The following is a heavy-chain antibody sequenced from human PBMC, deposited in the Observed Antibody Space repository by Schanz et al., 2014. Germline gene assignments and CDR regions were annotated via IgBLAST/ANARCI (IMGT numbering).Heavy chain of an antibody. Sequence: QVQLVQSGAEVKKPGASVKVSCTASGFNFNNYDINWVRQATGQGLEWMGWMNPKTGNTDHAQKFQGRGAMTWDTSTSAAYLDLRRLRDEDTGVYYCARVLKGKVASFGVIAAQNYYYMDVWGKGTTVTVSS. J-gene: IGHJ6*03. CDR1: GFNFNNYD. CDR3: ARVLKGKVASFGVIAAQNYYYMDV. CDR2: MNPKTGNT. D-gene: IGHD2-21*01. V-gene: IGHV1-8*01.